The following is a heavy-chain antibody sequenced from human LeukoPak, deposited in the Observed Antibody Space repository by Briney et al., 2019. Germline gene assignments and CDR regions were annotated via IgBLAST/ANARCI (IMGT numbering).Heavy chain of an antibody. Sequence: GASVKVSCKASGYTFTGYYMHWVRQAPGQGLEWMGWINPNSGGTNYAQKFQGWVTMTRDTSISTAYMELSRLRSDDTAVYYCARGGGYSYGLIFDYWGQGPLVTVSS. V-gene: IGHV1-2*04. D-gene: IGHD5-18*01. CDR2: INPNSGGT. CDR3: ARGGGYSYGLIFDY. CDR1: GYTFTGYY. J-gene: IGHJ4*02.